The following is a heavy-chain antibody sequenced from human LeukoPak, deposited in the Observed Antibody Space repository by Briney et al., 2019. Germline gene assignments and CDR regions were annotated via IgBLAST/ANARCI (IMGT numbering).Heavy chain of an antibody. V-gene: IGHV1-69*05. CDR3: ARVSSGYSGYDY. Sequence: SVKVSCKASGYTFTGYYMHWVRQAPGQGLEWMGRIIPIFGTANYAQKFQGRVTITTDESTSTAYMELSSLRSEDTAVYYCARVSSGYSGYDYWGQGTLVTVSS. J-gene: IGHJ4*02. CDR2: IIPIFGTA. CDR1: GYTFTGYY. D-gene: IGHD5-12*01.